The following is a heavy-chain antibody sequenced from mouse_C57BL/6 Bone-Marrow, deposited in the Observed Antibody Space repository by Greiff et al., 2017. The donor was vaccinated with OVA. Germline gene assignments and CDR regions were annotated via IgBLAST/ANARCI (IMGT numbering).Heavy chain of an antibody. CDR2: IWSGGSS. CDR1: GFSLTSYG. V-gene: IGHV2-5*01. CDR3: AKKGGSEGYYAMDY. D-gene: IGHD1-3*01. Sequence: VQLQQSGPGLVQPSQSLSITCTVSGFSLTSYGVHWVRQSPGKGLEWLGVIWSGGSSDYNAAFMSRLSTTKDNTKSQVFFKMNRRQADDTAIYDCAKKGGSEGYYAMDYWGQGTSVTVSS. J-gene: IGHJ4*01.